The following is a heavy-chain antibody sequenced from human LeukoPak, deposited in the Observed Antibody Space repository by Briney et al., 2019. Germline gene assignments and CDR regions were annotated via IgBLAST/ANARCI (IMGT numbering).Heavy chain of an antibody. J-gene: IGHJ4*02. Sequence: GGSLRLSCAASGFTFSNYWLSWVRQAPGKGLEWVANIKQDGSEKYYLDSVKGRFTISRDNAKNSLYLQMNSLRAEDTAVYYCARGQTTVTNWGQGTLVTVSS. CDR2: IKQDGSEK. D-gene: IGHD4-17*01. CDR1: GFTFSNYW. CDR3: ARGQTTVTN. V-gene: IGHV3-7*03.